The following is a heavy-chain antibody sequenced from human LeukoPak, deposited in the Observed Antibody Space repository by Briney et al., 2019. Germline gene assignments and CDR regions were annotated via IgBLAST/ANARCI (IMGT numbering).Heavy chain of an antibody. V-gene: IGHV4-59*01. CDR1: GGSISSYY. D-gene: IGHD5-18*01. Sequence: PSETLSLTCTVSGGSISSYYWSWIRQPPGKGLEWIGYIYYGGSTNYNPSLKSRVTISVDTSKNQFSLKLSSVTAADTAVYYCAREPGTGYSYGSFDYWGQGTLVTVSS. J-gene: IGHJ4*02. CDR3: AREPGTGYSYGSFDY. CDR2: IYYGGST.